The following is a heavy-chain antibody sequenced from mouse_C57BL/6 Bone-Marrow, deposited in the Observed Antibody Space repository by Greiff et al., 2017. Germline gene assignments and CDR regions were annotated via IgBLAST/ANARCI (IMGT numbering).Heavy chain of an antibody. D-gene: IGHD1-1*01. CDR2: IYPSDSET. J-gene: IGHJ1*03. V-gene: IGHV1-61*01. CDR3: ARPNYYGSSPFGV. CDR1: GYTFTSYW. Sequence: QVQLQQPGAELVRPGSSVKLSCKASGYTFTSYWMDWVKQRPGQGLEWIGNIYPSDSETHYNQKFKDKAKLTVDKSSSTAYMQLSSLTSEDSAVYYCARPNYYGSSPFGVWGTGTTVTVSS.